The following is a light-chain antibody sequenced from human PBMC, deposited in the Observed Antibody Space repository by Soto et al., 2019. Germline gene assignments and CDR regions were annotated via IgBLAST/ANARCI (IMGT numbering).Light chain of an antibody. V-gene: IGLV2-14*01. CDR3: SSFTSSNTWI. CDR1: SSDVGGYNH. Sequence: QSALTQPASVSGSPGQLITISCTGTSSDVGGYNHVSWYQQYPGKAPKLMIYEVSNRPSGVSDRFSGSKSGNTASLTISGLQSEDESDYYCSSFTSSNTWIFGGGTKLTVL. CDR2: EVS. J-gene: IGLJ2*01.